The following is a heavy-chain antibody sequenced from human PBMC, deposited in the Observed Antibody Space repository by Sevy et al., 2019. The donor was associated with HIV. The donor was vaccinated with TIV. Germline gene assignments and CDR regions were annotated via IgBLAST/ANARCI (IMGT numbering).Heavy chain of an antibody. J-gene: IGHJ4*02. CDR3: ATTKDSYESSGCPFDY. Sequence: ASVKVSCKVSGYTLNQLYMHWVRHAPGKGLEWMGSFDPEDGERFYAQKFQGRVTMTEDTSTDTAYMELSSLRSEDTAVYYCATTKDSYESSGCPFDYWGQGTLVTVSS. V-gene: IGHV1-24*01. CDR1: GYTLNQLY. CDR2: FDPEDGER. D-gene: IGHD3-22*01.